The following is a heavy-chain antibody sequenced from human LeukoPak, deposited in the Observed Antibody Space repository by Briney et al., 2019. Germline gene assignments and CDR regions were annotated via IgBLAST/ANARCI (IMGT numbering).Heavy chain of an antibody. CDR2: INSDGSST. J-gene: IGHJ6*03. CDR1: GFTFSSYW. Sequence: GGSLRLSCAASGFTFSSYWMHWVRQAPGKGLVWVSRINSDGSSTSYADSVKGRFTISRDNAKNSLYLQMNSLRAEDTAVYYCARDPGYCSGGRCSYYYYHYMDVWGKGTTATVSS. V-gene: IGHV3-74*01. CDR3: ARDPGYCSGGRCSYYYYHYMDV. D-gene: IGHD2-15*01.